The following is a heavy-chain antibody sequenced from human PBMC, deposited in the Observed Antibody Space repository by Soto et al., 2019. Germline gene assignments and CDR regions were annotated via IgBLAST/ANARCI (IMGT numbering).Heavy chain of an antibody. V-gene: IGHV3-30-3*01. D-gene: IGHD2-15*01. J-gene: IGHJ4*02. CDR1: GFTFSSYA. Sequence: VGSLRLSCAASGFTFSSYAMHWVRQAPGKGLEWVAVISYDGSNKYYADSVKGRFTISRDNSKNTLYLQMNSLRAEDTAVYYCARSSRRYCSGGSCFSFDYWGQGTLVTVSS. CDR3: ARSSRRYCSGGSCFSFDY. CDR2: ISYDGSNK.